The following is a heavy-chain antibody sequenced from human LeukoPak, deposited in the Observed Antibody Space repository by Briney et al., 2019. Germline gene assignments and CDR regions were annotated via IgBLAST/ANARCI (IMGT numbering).Heavy chain of an antibody. J-gene: IGHJ4*02. CDR3: ARGMRELPDY. D-gene: IGHD1-26*01. CDR1: GYSFTDHY. V-gene: IGHV1-2*02. Sequence: ASVKVSCKASGYSFTDHYIHWLRQAPGQRLEWMGWINPNSGGTNSAQKFQDRLTMTRDTSISTAYMELSRLRSDDTAVYYCARGMRELPDYWGQGTLVTVSS. CDR2: INPNSGGT.